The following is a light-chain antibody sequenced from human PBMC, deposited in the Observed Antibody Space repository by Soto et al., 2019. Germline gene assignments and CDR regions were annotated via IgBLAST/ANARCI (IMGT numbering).Light chain of an antibody. Sequence: QSALTQPASVSGSPRQSITISCTGASSDVGSYTYVSWYQQHPGKAPKLMIYEVNNRPLGVSNRFSGSKSGNTASLTISGLQAEDEADYYCSSYTSSSTLYVFGTGTKLTVL. CDR2: EVN. CDR3: SSYTSSSTLYV. CDR1: SSDVGSYTY. J-gene: IGLJ1*01. V-gene: IGLV2-14*01.